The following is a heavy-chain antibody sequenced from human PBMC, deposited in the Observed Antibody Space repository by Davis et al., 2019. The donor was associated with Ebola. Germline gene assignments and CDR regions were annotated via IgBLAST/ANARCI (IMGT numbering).Heavy chain of an antibody. CDR3: ARDSSGDAFDM. J-gene: IGHJ3*02. CDR1: GGSITSGGYY. V-gene: IGHV4-31*03. Sequence: LRLSCSVSGGSITSGGYYWSWIRQLPGKGLEWIGYIFHNGNTNYNPSLESRVTISIDTSKHRFSLKLSSVTAADTALYYCARDSSGDAFDMWGQGTMVTVSS. CDR2: IFHNGNT.